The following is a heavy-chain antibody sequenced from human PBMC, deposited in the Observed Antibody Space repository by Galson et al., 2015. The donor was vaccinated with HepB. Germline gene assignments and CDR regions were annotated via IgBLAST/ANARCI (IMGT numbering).Heavy chain of an antibody. Sequence: SLRLSCAASGFTFNSYNMNWVRQAPGKGLEWVSSIRSSSSYISYADSVKGRFTISRDNAKNSLYLQMYSLRAEDTAVYYCARDRKSYNLDAEYWGQGTLVTVSS. CDR1: GFTFNSYN. CDR3: ARDRKSYNLDAEY. CDR2: IRSSSSYI. D-gene: IGHD3/OR15-3a*01. J-gene: IGHJ4*02. V-gene: IGHV3-21*01.